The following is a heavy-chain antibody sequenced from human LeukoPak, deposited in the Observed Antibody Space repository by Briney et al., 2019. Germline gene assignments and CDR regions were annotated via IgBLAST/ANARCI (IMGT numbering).Heavy chain of an antibody. CDR1: GFTFSSYA. CDR3: ARDLQSMVSGDLIF. D-gene: IGHD2-21*01. V-gene: IGHV3-30-3*01. Sequence: GRSLRLSCAASGFTFSSYAMHWVRQAPGKGLEWVAVISYDGSNKYYADSVKGRFTISRDNSKNTLYLQMNSLRAEDTALYYCARDLQSMVSGDLIFWGQGTMVTVSS. J-gene: IGHJ3*01. CDR2: ISYDGSNK.